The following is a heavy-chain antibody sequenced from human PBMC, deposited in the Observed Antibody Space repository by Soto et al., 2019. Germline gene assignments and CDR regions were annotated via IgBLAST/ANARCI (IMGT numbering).Heavy chain of an antibody. V-gene: IGHV3-74*01. Sequence: EVQLVQSGGGLVQPGGSLRLSCVASGFTFSSPWMHWVRQSPGKGLVWVSRINSDGSETDYADSVKGRFTISRDNAKNTLYLQMHSLRAADTAVYYCARGLEAWARPTVIWGQGTLVTVSS. CDR2: INSDGSET. D-gene: IGHD1-1*01. J-gene: IGHJ3*02. CDR3: ARGLEAWARPTVI. CDR1: GFTFSSPW.